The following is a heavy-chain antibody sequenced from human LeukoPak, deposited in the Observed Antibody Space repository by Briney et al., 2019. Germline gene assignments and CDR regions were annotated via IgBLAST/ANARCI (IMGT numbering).Heavy chain of an antibody. CDR2: IYYSGST. CDR3: AREGGRYCSSTSCYI. V-gene: IGHV4-59*12. Sequence: PSETLSLTCTASGGSISSYYWSWIRQPPGKGLEWIGYIYYSGSTNYNPSLKSRVTISVDTSKNQFSLKLSSVTAADTAVYYCAREGGRYCSSTSCYIWGQGTLVTVSS. D-gene: IGHD2-2*02. J-gene: IGHJ4*02. CDR1: GGSISSYY.